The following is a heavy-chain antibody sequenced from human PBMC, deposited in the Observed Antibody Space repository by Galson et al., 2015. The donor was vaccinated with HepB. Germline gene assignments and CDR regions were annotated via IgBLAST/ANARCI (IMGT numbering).Heavy chain of an antibody. CDR2: IDPSDSYT. CDR3: ARLVSVLVGAATLHDAFDI. V-gene: IGHV5-10-1*01. J-gene: IGHJ3*02. Sequence: QSGAEVKKPGESLRISCKGSGYSFTSYWISWVRQMPGKGLEWMGRIDPSDSYTNYSPSFQGHVTISADKSISTAYLQWSSLKASDTAMYYCARLVSVLVGAATLHDAFDIWGQGTMVTVSS. D-gene: IGHD2-15*01. CDR1: GYSFTSYW.